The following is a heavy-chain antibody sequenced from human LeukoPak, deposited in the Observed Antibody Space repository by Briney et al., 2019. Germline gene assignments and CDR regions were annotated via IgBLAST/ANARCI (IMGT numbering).Heavy chain of an antibody. Sequence: GGSLRLSRAASGFTFSSYSMNWVRQAPGKGLEWVSSISSSSSYIYYADSVKGRFTISRDNAKNSLYLQMNSLRAEDTAVYYCARDWMYNWFDPWGQGTLVTVSS. CDR2: ISSSSSYI. D-gene: IGHD1-1*01. V-gene: IGHV3-21*01. CDR3: ARDWMYNWFDP. CDR1: GFTFSSYS. J-gene: IGHJ5*02.